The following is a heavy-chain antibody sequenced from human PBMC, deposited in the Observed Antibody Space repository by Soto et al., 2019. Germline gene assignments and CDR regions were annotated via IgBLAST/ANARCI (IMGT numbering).Heavy chain of an antibody. CDR1: GFTVSNSY. CDR2: IYSGGST. Sequence: RRLSCAASGFTVSNSYMSWVRQAPGKGLEWVSVIYSGGSTYYADSVKGRFTISRDSSKNTLYLQMNSLRAEDTAVYYCARGFQSSFGYWGQGTLVTVSS. CDR3: ARGFQSSFGY. V-gene: IGHV3-53*01. D-gene: IGHD2-21*01. J-gene: IGHJ4*02.